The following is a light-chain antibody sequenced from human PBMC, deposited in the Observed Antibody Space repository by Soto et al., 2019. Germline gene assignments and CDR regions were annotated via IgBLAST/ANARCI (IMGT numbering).Light chain of an antibody. V-gene: IGKV1-5*01. CDR2: DAS. CDR3: QQYNSYSWT. CDR1: QSISSY. J-gene: IGKJ1*01. Sequence: DIQMTQSASTLSASVGDRFTITCRASQSISSYLNWYQQKPGKAPKLLIYDASSLESGVPSRFSGSGSGTEFTLTISSLQPDDFATYYCQQYNSYSWTFGQGTKVDI.